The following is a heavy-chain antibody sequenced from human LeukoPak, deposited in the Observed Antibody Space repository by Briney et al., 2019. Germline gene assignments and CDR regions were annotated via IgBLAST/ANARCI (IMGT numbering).Heavy chain of an antibody. D-gene: IGHD2-2*01. Sequence: PSETLSLTCAVSGYSISSSNWWGWIRQPPGKGLEWIGYIYYSGSTYYNPSLKSRVTMSVDTSKNQFSLKLSSVTDVDTAVYFCARSGTSSRMFDYWGQGTLVTVSS. J-gene: IGHJ4*02. V-gene: IGHV4-28*01. CDR2: IYYSGST. CDR1: GYSISSSNW. CDR3: ARSGTSSRMFDY.